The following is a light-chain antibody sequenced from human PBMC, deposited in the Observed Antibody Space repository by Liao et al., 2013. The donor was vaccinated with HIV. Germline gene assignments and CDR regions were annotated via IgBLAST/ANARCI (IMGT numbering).Light chain of an antibody. V-gene: IGLV3-21*04. CDR3: HVWDRGSDHPL. J-gene: IGLJ2*01. CDR1: NIGSKS. Sequence: SYELTQPPSVSVAPGKTARITCGGNNIGSKSVHWYQQKPGQAPVLVIYYDSDRPAGIPDRFSGSNSGNTATLTISWVEAGDEADYYCHVWDRGSDHPLFGGGTKLTVL. CDR2: YDS.